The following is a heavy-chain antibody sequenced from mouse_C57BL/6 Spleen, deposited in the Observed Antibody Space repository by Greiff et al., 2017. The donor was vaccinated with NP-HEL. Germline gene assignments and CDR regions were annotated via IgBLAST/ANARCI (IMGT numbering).Heavy chain of an antibody. V-gene: IGHV1-64*01. D-gene: IGHD1-1*01. CDR3: ARPPYGSSFDY. CDR1: GYTFTSYW. Sequence: VKLQQPGAELVKPGASVKLSCKASGYTFTSYWMHWVKQRPGQGLEWIGMIHPNSGSTNYNEKFKSKATLTVDKSSSTAYMQLSSLTSEDSAVYYCARPPYGSSFDYWGQGTTLTVSS. J-gene: IGHJ2*01. CDR2: IHPNSGST.